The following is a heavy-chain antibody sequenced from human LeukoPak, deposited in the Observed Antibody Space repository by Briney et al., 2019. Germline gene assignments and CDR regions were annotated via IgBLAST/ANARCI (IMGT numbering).Heavy chain of an antibody. CDR1: GYRFTNYW. CDR3: ARHRGPHVPMSYYYYMDV. CDR2: IYPGDSDT. D-gene: IGHD3-10*01. J-gene: IGHJ6*03. Sequence: GESLKISCQGFGYRFTNYWIGWVRQMPGKGLEWMGIIYPGDSDTRYSPSFRGQVTISADKSISTAYLQWSSLKASDTATYYCARHRGPHVPMSYYYYMDVWGKGTPVTVSS. V-gene: IGHV5-51*01.